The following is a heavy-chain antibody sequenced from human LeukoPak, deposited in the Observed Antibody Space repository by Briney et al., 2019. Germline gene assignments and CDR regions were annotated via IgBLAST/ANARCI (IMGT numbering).Heavy chain of an antibody. D-gene: IGHD6-13*01. J-gene: IGHJ5*02. CDR2: IYYSGST. CDR3: ARDREAAAGTWWFDP. V-gene: IGHV4-59*01. CDR1: GGSISSYY. Sequence: SETLSLTCTVSGGSISSYYWSWIRQSPEKGLEWIGYIYYSGSTNYNPSLKSRVTISVDTSKNQFSLKLSSVTAADTAVYYCARDREAAAGTWWFDPWGQGTLVTVSS.